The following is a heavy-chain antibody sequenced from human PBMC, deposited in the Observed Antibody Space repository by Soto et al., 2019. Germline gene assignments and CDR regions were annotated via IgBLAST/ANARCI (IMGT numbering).Heavy chain of an antibody. CDR1: GYTFTSYA. CDR2: INAGNGNT. V-gene: IGHV1-3*01. D-gene: IGHD5-12*01. CDR3: ARVWGRGYSGDDHVFDY. J-gene: IGHJ4*02. Sequence: QVQLVQSGAEVKKPGASVKVSCKASGYTFTSYAMHWVRQAPGQRLEWMGWINAGNGNTKYSQKFQGRVTITRDTSASTAYMELSSLRSEDTAVYYCARVWGRGYSGDDHVFDYWGQGTLVTVSS.